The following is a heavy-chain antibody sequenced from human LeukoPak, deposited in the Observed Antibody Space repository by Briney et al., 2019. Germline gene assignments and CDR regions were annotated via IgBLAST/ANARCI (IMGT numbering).Heavy chain of an antibody. CDR1: GFTFSSYS. J-gene: IGHJ4*02. CDR2: ISSTSSTM. Sequence: QPGGSLRLSCSASGFTFSSYSVNWVRQAPGKGLEWISYISSTSSTMYYADSVKGRFTISRDNAKNSLYLQMNSLRTEDTAVYYCARDDLGEEPNYFDSWGQGTLVTVSS. CDR3: ARDDLGEEPNYFDS. V-gene: IGHV3-48*01. D-gene: IGHD1-14*01.